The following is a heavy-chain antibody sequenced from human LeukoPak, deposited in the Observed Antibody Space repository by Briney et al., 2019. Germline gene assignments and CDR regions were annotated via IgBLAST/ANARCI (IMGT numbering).Heavy chain of an antibody. V-gene: IGHV4-30-2*01. CDR1: GGSISSGGYS. CDR2: IYHSGST. D-gene: IGHD6-13*01. Sequence: SETLSLTCAVSGGSISSGGYSWSWIRQPPGKGLEWIGYIYHSGSTYYNPSLKSRVTISVDRSKNQFSLKLSSVTAADTAVYYCARLHSSSWYYGWFDPWGQGTLVTVSS. J-gene: IGHJ5*02. CDR3: ARLHSSSWYYGWFDP.